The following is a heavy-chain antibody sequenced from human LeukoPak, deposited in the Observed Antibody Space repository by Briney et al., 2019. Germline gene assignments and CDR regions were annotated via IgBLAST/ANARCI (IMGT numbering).Heavy chain of an antibody. CDR1: GGSFSGYY. CDR3: ARDYGDSPVRWFDP. CDR2: INHSGST. J-gene: IGHJ5*02. Sequence: SETLSLTCAVYGGSFSGYYWSWIRQPPGKGLEWIGEINHSGSTNYNPSLKSRVTISVDTSKNQFSLKLSSVTAADTAVYYCARDYGDSPVRWFDPWGQGTLVTVSS. V-gene: IGHV4-34*01. D-gene: IGHD4-17*01.